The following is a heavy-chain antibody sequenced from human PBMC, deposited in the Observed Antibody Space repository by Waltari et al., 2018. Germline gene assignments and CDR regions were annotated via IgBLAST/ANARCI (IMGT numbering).Heavy chain of an antibody. Sequence: EVQLLESGGGLAQPGGSLRLSCGASGSIFKTYAMSWVRQVPGKGLEWVSSVGTDGRRTYYADSVRGRFTISRDNSKNMLYLQMDALRVEDTALYYCTRAHYGLGHFDYWGQGTLVTVSS. J-gene: IGHJ4*02. CDR3: TRAHYGLGHFDY. CDR2: VGTDGRRT. D-gene: IGHD3-16*01. V-gene: IGHV3-23*01. CDR1: GSIFKTYA.